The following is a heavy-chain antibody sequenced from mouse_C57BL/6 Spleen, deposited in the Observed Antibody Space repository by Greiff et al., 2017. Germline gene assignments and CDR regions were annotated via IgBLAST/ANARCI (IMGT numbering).Heavy chain of an antibody. J-gene: IGHJ2*01. Sequence: VQLKQSGPVLVKPGASVKMSCKASGYTFTDYYMNWVQQSPGKSLEWIGVINPYNGGTSYNQKFKGRATLSVEKSSSTAYMELNSLTSEDSAVYYCARGATVVGDYWGQGTTLTVSS. CDR1: GYTFTDYY. V-gene: IGHV1-19*01. CDR3: ARGATVVGDY. CDR2: INPYNGGT. D-gene: IGHD1-1*01.